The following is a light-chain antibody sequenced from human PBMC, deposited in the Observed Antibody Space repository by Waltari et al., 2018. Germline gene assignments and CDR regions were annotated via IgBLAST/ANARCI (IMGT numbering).Light chain of an antibody. Sequence: DIQMTQSPSTLSASVGDRVTITCRAIQSVNNNLAVYQQKPGKAPKLLIHKASRLESGVPSRVSGSGSGTEFTLTISSLQPDDFATYYCQEYNSYPVTFGGGTKVEIK. CDR2: KAS. CDR1: QSVNNN. J-gene: IGKJ4*01. V-gene: IGKV1-5*03. CDR3: QEYNSYPVT.